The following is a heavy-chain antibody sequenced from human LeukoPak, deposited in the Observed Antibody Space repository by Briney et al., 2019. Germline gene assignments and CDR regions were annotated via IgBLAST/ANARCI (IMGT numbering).Heavy chain of an antibody. Sequence: SETLSLTCTVPGGSISSSSYYWGWIRQPPGKGLEWIGSIYYSGSTYYNPSLKSRVTISVDTSKNQFSLKLSSVTAADTAVYYCASTGDSSGYYPNYFDYWGQGTLVTVSS. CDR1: GGSISSSSYY. D-gene: IGHD3-22*01. J-gene: IGHJ4*02. CDR2: IYYSGST. CDR3: ASTGDSSGYYPNYFDY. V-gene: IGHV4-39*01.